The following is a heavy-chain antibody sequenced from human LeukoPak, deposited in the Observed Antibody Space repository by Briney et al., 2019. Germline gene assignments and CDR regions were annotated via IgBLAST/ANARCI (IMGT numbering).Heavy chain of an antibody. CDR1: GGSISSGSYY. CDR2: IYTSGST. V-gene: IGHV4-61*02. J-gene: IGHJ4*02. Sequence: KPSQTLSLTCTVSGGSISSGSYYWRWIRQPAGKGLEWIGRIYTSGSTNYNPSLKSRVTISVDTSKNQFSLKLSSVTAADTAVYYCAREDWNDGTVDYWGQGTLVTVSS. CDR3: AREDWNDGTVDY. D-gene: IGHD1-1*01.